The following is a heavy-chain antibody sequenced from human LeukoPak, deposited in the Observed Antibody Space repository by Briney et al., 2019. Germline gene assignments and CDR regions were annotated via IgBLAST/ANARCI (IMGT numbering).Heavy chain of an antibody. CDR3: ASASEWIQFIED. V-gene: IGHV3-23*01. D-gene: IGHD5-18*01. J-gene: IGHJ4*02. Sequence: GGSLRLSCAASGFIFSNYGMNWVRQAPGKGLEWVSSISDSGGRTYYADSVKGRFTISRDNAKNSLYLQMNSLRAEDTAVYYCASASEWIQFIEDCGQGSPVTVSS. CDR1: GFIFSNYG. CDR2: ISDSGGRT.